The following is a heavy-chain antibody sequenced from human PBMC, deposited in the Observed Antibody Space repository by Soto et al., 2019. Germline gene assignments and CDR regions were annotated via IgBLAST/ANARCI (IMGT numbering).Heavy chain of an antibody. CDR1: GGTFSSYA. CDR2: IIPIFGTA. Sequence: SVKVSCKASGGTFSSYAISWVRQAPGQGLEWMGGIIPIFGTANYAQKFQGRVTITADESTSTAYMELSSLRSEDTAVYYCARVNGRYYDSSGYCYWGKGTLVTASS. J-gene: IGHJ4*02. D-gene: IGHD3-22*01. V-gene: IGHV1-69*13. CDR3: ARVNGRYYDSSGYCY.